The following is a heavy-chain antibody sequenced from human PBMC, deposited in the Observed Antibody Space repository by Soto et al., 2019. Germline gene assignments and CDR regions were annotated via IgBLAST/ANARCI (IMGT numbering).Heavy chain of an antibody. CDR3: ARAIAARHYYYYYGMDV. Sequence: PVESLKISCKGSGYSFTSYWIGWVRQMPGKGLEWMGIIYPGDSDTRYSPSFQGQVTISADKSISTAYLQWSSLKASDTAMYYCARAIAARHYYYYYGMDVWGQGTTVTVSS. D-gene: IGHD6-6*01. V-gene: IGHV5-51*03. J-gene: IGHJ6*02. CDR1: GYSFTSYW. CDR2: IYPGDSDT.